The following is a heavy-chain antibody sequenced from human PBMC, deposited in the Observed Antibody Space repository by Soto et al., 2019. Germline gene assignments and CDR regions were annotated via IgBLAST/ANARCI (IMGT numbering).Heavy chain of an antibody. D-gene: IGHD2-2*01. V-gene: IGHV3-23*01. J-gene: IGHJ4*02. CDR1: GFTFSNYA. CDR3: ANRSKTPAAMECPFDY. CDR2: ISDSGGST. Sequence: EVQVLDSGGGLVQPGGSLRLSCAASGFTFSNYAMSWVRQAPGKGLEWVSTISDSGGSTYYADSVKGRFTISRDNSKNTLYLQMNSLRDEDTAVYYCANRSKTPAAMECPFDYWGQGTMVTVSS.